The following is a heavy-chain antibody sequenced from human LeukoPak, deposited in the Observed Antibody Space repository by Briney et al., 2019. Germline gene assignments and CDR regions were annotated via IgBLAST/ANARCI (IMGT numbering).Heavy chain of an antibody. J-gene: IGHJ4*02. D-gene: IGHD6-19*01. CDR1: GFTFSSYA. CDR2: ISYDGSNK. Sequence: HPGRSLRLSCAASGFTFSSYAMHWVRQAPGKGLEWVAVISYDGSNKYYADSVKGRFTISRDNSKNTLYLQMNSLRAEDTAVYYCARELAVAGAFDYWGQGTLVTVSS. CDR3: ARELAVAGAFDY. V-gene: IGHV3-30-3*01.